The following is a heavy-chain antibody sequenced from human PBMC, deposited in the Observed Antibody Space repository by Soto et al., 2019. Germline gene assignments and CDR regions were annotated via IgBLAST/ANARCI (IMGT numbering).Heavy chain of an antibody. V-gene: IGHV4-61*01. CDR1: GGSVSSGSYY. CDR3: AREDSEGWFDP. Sequence: SETLSLTCTVSGGSVSSGSYYWSWIRQPPGKGLEWIGYIYYSGSTNYNPSLKSRVTMSVDTSKNQFSLKLSSVTAADTAVYYCAREDSEGWFDPWGQGTLVTVSS. D-gene: IGHD2-15*01. J-gene: IGHJ5*02. CDR2: IYYSGST.